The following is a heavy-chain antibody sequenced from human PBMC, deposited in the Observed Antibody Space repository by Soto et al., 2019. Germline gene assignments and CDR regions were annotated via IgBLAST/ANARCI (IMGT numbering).Heavy chain of an antibody. D-gene: IGHD3-22*01. Sequence: ASVKVSCKASGYTFTIYYIHWVRQAPGQGLEWMGIINPSGGSTSYAQKFQGRVTVTRDTSTSTVYMELSSLRSEDTAVYYCARDPYYDSSGTYGMDVWGQGTTVTVSS. J-gene: IGHJ6*02. V-gene: IGHV1-46*01. CDR1: GYTFTIYY. CDR3: ARDPYYDSSGTYGMDV. CDR2: INPSGGST.